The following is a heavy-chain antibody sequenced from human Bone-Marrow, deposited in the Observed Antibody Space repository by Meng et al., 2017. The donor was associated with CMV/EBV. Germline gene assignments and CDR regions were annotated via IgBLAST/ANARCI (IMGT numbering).Heavy chain of an antibody. CDR3: ARKIDVLTARGGLDY. Sequence: SETLSLTCGVSGGPVNSRNWWSWVRQPPGKGLEWIGEIFHTGITNYHPSLKSRVTISMDKSNNYFSLKLTSVTAADTAVYYCARKIDVLTARGGLDYWGRGTLVTVSS. CDR1: GGPVNSRNW. D-gene: IGHD3-9*01. V-gene: IGHV4-4*02. CDR2: IFHTGIT. J-gene: IGHJ4*02.